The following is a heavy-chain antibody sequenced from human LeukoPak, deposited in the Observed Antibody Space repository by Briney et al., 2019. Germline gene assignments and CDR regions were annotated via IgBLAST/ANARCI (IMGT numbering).Heavy chain of an antibody. CDR2: IRYDGSNK. J-gene: IGHJ3*01. CDR3: VRGVSISSSWYNDL. CDR1: GFTFSSYG. D-gene: IGHD6-13*01. Sequence: GGSLRLSCAASGFTFSSYGMHWVRQAPGKGLEWVAFIRYDGSNKYYADSVKGRFTISRDNSKNTLYLQMNSLRAEDTAVYYCVRGVSISSSWYNDLWGQGTMVTVSS. V-gene: IGHV3-30*02.